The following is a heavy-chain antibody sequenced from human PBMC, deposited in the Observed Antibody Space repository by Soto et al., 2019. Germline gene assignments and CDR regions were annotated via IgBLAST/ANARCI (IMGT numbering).Heavy chain of an antibody. D-gene: IGHD1-1*01. Sequence: QVQLVQSGAEVKKPGASVKVSCKASGYRFTSYGISWVRQAPGQGLEWMGWVGAYNGNPNYSPEFQDRVTVTTDTSPGTAYVALRGLRGDVTAGSCGARVLNCVDMRGDYCHYVDDWSTGTSVTVSS. CDR3: ARVLNCVDMRGDYCHYVDD. J-gene: IGHJ6*03. CDR2: VGAYNGNP. V-gene: IGHV1-18*01. CDR1: GYRFTSYG.